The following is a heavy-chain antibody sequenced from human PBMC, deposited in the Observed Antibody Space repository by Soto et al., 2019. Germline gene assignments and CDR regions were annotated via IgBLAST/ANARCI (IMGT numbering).Heavy chain of an antibody. CDR2: IYYSTST. J-gene: IGHJ4*02. D-gene: IGHD4-17*01. V-gene: IGHV4-30-4*01. CDR3: ARRYGDCFDY. CDR1: GGSISSGDYY. Sequence: SETLSLTCTVSGGSISSGDYYWSWFRQPPGKGLEWIGYIYYSTSTYYNPSLKSRVTISVDTSKNQFSLKLSSVTAADTAVYYCARRYGDCFDYWGQGTLVTVSS.